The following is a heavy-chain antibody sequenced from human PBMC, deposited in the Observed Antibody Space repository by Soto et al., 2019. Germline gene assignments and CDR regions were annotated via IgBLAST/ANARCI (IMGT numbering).Heavy chain of an antibody. CDR2: INHSGST. Sequence: SETLSLTCAVYGGSFSGYYWSWIRQPPGKGLEWIGEINHSGSTNYNPSLKSRVTISVDTSKNQFSLKLGSVTAADTAVYYCARTTGTSTPPPKKLYYMDVWGKGTTVTVSS. CDR3: ARTTGTSTPPPKKLYYMDV. D-gene: IGHD4-4*01. V-gene: IGHV4-34*01. CDR1: GGSFSGYY. J-gene: IGHJ6*03.